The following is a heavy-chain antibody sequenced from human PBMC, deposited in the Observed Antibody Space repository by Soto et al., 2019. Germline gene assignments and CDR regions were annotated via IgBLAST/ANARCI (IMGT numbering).Heavy chain of an antibody. CDR1: GGSISQFH. Sequence: PSGSLAVTRRVAGGSISQFHRAWIRKTAGNGLEWMGRVYATGTTDYNPSLRSRVAMSVDIAKKTFSLRLRSVTGADSGVYYCVRDGSKSLLYWF. V-gene: IGHV4-4*07. J-gene: IGHJ5*01. CDR2: VYATGTT. CDR3: VRDGSKSLLYWF.